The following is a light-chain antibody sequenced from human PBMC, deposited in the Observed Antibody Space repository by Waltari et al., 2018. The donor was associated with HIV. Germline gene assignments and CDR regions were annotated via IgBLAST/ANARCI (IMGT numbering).Light chain of an antibody. CDR3: QSRDRTGTLVL. V-gene: IGLV3-25*03. Sequence: SLGLTQPPSVSVSPGQTAKITCSGDVFSYQYAYWYQLRPGQAPVTLIYRDDERPSRIPERFSGSSSGTTAALTIAGVQAEDEADYYCQSRDRTGTLVLFGGGTKLTVL. CDR1: VFSYQY. CDR2: RDD. J-gene: IGLJ3*02.